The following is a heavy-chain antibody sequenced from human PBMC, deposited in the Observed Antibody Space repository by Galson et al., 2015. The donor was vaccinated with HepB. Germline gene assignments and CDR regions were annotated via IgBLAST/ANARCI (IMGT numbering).Heavy chain of an antibody. CDR3: AREPLGCSGGSCYSGPYYFDY. CDR2: IKQDGSEK. V-gene: IGHV3-7*01. Sequence: SLRLSCAASGFTFSSYWMSWVRQAPGKGLEWVANIKQDGSEKYYVDSVKGRFTISRDNAKNSLYLQMNSLRAEDTAVYHCAREPLGCSGGSCYSGPYYFDYWGQGTLVTVSS. J-gene: IGHJ4*02. CDR1: GFTFSSYW. D-gene: IGHD2-15*01.